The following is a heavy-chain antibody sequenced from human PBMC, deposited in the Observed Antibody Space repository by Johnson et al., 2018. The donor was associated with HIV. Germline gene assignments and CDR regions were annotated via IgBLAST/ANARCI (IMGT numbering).Heavy chain of an antibody. J-gene: IGHJ3*01. D-gene: IGHD3-10*01. CDR3: ARRGSHYYGRHGHLTETGFDL. CDR1: GFTFSSYA. Sequence: QVQLVESGGGLVQPGGSLRLSCAASGFTFSSYAMHWVRQAPGKGLDWVAVISYTGGSIDYAGSVKGRFTVSRDNSEKIVYLQMNSLRAEDTAVYLCARRGSHYYGRHGHLTETGFDLWGQGTAVTVSS. V-gene: IGHV3-30-3*01. CDR2: ISYTGGSI.